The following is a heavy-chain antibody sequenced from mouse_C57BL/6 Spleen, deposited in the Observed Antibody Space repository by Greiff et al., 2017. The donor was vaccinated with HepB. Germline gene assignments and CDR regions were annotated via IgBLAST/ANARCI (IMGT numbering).Heavy chain of an antibody. V-gene: IGHV6-3*01. CDR2: IRLKSDNYAT. CDR1: GFTFSNYW. Sequence: EVKLMESGGGLVQPGGSMKLSCVASGFTFSNYWMNWVRQSPEKGLEWVAQIRLKSDNYATHYAESVKGRFTISRDDSKSSVYLQMNNLRAEDTGIYYCTGPHHYYGSSFDYWGQGTTLTVSS. CDR3: TGPHHYYGSSFDY. J-gene: IGHJ2*01. D-gene: IGHD1-1*01.